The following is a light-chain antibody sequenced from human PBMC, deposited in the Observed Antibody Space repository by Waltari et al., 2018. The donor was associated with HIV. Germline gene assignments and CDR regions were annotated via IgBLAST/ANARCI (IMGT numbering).Light chain of an antibody. Sequence: EIVMTQSAGTLSVSPGERATLSCRASQSVSSNLAWYQQKPGQAPRLLIYGASTRATGIPARFSGSGSGTEFTLTISSLQSEDFAVYYCQQYNNWPLTFGGGTKVEIK. CDR3: QQYNNWPLT. CDR2: GAS. V-gene: IGKV3-15*01. CDR1: QSVSSN. J-gene: IGKJ4*01.